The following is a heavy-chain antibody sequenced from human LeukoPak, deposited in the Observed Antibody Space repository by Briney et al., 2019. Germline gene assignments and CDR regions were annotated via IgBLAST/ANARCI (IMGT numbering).Heavy chain of an antibody. D-gene: IGHD1-14*01. CDR3: TRDIRLTTDRDAFDI. V-gene: IGHV3-21*01. CDR2: ISGCAWSI. J-gene: IGHJ3*02. CDR1: GFTFSSSS. Sequence: GAFLRPCSAACGFTFSSSSMNCGRQAPGKRPEWVASISGCAWSIYDTDSVKGRFTTSRDNAKNSLYLQMNSLRPEDTAVYFCTRDIRLTTDRDAFDIWGQGTMVTVSS.